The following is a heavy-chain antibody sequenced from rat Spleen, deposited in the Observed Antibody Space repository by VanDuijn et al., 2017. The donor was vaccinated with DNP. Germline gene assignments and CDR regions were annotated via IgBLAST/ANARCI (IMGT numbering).Heavy chain of an antibody. D-gene: IGHD1-3*01. CDR3: TTLNYGNYDY. Sequence: EVQLVESGGGLVQPGGSLRLSCSASGFSLSDYYMAWVRQTPTKGLEWVAYISYDGGTTYSGDSVKGRFTISRDDATNFLYLQMNRLRSEDTATYYCTTLNYGNYDYWGQGVMVTVSS. V-gene: IGHV5-20*01. CDR2: ISYDGGTT. J-gene: IGHJ2*01. CDR1: GFSLSDYY.